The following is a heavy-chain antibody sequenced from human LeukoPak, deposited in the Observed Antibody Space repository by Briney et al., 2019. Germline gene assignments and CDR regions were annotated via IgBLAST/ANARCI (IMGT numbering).Heavy chain of an antibody. D-gene: IGHD3-22*01. Sequence: PRGSLRLSCAASGFTFRDYYMSGIRQAPGKGLEWVSYISSSGSTIDYADSVKGRFTISRDNPKNTLYLQMNSLRAEDTAVYFCAKRGVVIRVILVGFHKEAYYFDSWGQGALVTVSS. CDR3: AKRGVVIRVILVGFHKEAYYFDS. CDR2: ISSSGSTI. V-gene: IGHV3-11*01. CDR1: GFTFRDYY. J-gene: IGHJ4*02.